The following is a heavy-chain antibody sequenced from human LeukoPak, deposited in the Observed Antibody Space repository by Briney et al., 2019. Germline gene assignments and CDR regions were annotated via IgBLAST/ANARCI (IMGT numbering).Heavy chain of an antibody. V-gene: IGHV3-23*01. CDR3: AKDRMDPVNY. D-gene: IGHD2-2*03. J-gene: IGHJ4*02. CDR1: GFTLTNHG. Sequence: PGGSLRLSCAASGFTLTNHGMSWVRQALGKGLEWVSAITGSGDRTYYADSVKGRFTISRDNSKNTLYLQMNSLRAEDTALYYCAKDRMDPVNYWGQGTLVTVSS. CDR2: ITGSGDRT.